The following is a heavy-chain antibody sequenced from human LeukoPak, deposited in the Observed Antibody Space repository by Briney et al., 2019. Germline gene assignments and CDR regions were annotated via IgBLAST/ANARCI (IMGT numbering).Heavy chain of an antibody. CDR1: GFTVSSNY. V-gene: IGHV3-66*02. CDR3: ARSGHYDSSGYSDY. D-gene: IGHD3-22*01. CDR2: IYSGGST. Sequence: GGSLGLSCAASGFTVSSNYMSWVRQAPGKGLEWVSVIYSGGSTYYADSVKGRFTISRDNSKNTLYLQMNSLRAEDTAVYYCARSGHYDSSGYSDYWGQGTLVTVSS. J-gene: IGHJ4*02.